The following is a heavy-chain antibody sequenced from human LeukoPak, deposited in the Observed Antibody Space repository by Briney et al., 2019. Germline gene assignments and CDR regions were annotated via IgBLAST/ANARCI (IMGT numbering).Heavy chain of an antibody. V-gene: IGHV1-24*01. CDR1: GYTLTELS. J-gene: IGHJ4*02. CDR2: FDPEDGET. Sequence: PSVEVSCKVSGYTLTELSMHWARQPPGKGLEWMGGFDPEDGETIYAQKFQRRDTLTEDTSTDTAYMELSSLRSEDTAVYYCATIDDYWGQRTPVTVSS. CDR3: ATIDDY.